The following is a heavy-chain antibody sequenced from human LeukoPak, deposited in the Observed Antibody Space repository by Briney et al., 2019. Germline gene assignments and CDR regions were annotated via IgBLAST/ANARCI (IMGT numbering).Heavy chain of an antibody. Sequence: GGSLRLSCAASGFTFSSYAMHWVRQAPGKGLEYVSAISSNGGSTYYANSVKGRFTISRDNSKNTLYLQMGSLRAEDMAVYYCARGGYYDFWSGYYSDYWGQGTLSPSPQ. V-gene: IGHV3-64*01. CDR2: ISSNGGST. J-gene: IGHJ4*02. CDR3: ARGGYYDFWSGYYSDY. D-gene: IGHD3-3*01. CDR1: GFTFSSYA.